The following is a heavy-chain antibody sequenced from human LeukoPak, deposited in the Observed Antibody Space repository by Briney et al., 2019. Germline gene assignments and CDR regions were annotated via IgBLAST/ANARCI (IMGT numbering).Heavy chain of an antibody. CDR3: ARGMPLNFDY. D-gene: IGHD2-2*01. V-gene: IGHV3-48*04. CDR2: ISTAGTTV. J-gene: IGHJ4*02. Sequence: GGSLRLSCAASGFTFSGYSLNWVRQAPGKGLEWISYISTAGTTVYYADSVKGRFAISRDNAKNTLYLQMNSLRAEDTAVYYCARGMPLNFDYWGQGTLVTVSS. CDR1: GFTFSGYS.